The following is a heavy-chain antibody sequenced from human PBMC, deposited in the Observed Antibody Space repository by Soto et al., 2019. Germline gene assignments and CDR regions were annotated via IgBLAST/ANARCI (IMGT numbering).Heavy chain of an antibody. D-gene: IGHD3-22*01. Sequence: GGSLRLSCAASGFTFSSYGMHWVRQAPGKGLEGVAVISYDGSNKYYADSVKGRFTISRDNSKNTLYLQMNSLRAEDTAVYYCAKDQGSSGYGPLDYWGQGTLLTV. CDR2: ISYDGSNK. J-gene: IGHJ4*02. CDR1: GFTFSSYG. V-gene: IGHV3-30*18. CDR3: AKDQGSSGYGPLDY.